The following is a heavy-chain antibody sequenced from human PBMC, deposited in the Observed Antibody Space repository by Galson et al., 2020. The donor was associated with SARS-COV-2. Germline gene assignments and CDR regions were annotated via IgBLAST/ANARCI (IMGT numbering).Heavy chain of an antibody. CDR2: IKQDGSEK. J-gene: IGHJ5*02. CDR3: ARGSGMVGATTVHWFDP. CDR1: GFTFSSYW. D-gene: IGHD1-26*01. Sequence: GGSLRLSCAASGFTFSSYWMSWVRQAPGKGLEWVANIKQDGSEKYYVDSVKGRFTISRDNAKNSLYLQMNSLRAEDTAVYYCARGSGMVGATTVHWFDPWGQGTLVTVSS. V-gene: IGHV3-7*01.